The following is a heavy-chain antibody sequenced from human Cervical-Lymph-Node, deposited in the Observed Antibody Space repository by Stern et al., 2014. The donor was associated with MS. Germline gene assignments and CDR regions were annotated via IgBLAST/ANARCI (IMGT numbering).Heavy chain of an antibody. V-gene: IGHV3-7*01. CDR3: ARYSISSKNFDY. CDR2: INQDGRDN. Sequence: VQLVQSGGDLVQPGESLRLSCAASRFTFSTYWMSWVRPAPGKGLEWVANINQDGRDNYYVDSVKGRFTISRDNAKNSLYLQMNSLRAEDTAVYFCARYSISSKNFDYWGQGTLVTVSS. J-gene: IGHJ4*02. D-gene: IGHD6-6*01. CDR1: RFTFSTYW.